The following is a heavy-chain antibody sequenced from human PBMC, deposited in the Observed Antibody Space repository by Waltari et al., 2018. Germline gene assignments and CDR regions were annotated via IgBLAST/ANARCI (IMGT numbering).Heavy chain of an antibody. CDR3: ARVLRDSPSIAARPGAFDI. D-gene: IGHD6-6*01. CDR2: INPNSGGT. J-gene: IGHJ3*02. V-gene: IGHV1-2*02. Sequence: QVQLVQSGAEVKKPGASVKVSCKASGYTFTGYYMHWVRQAPGQGLEWMGWINPNSGGTNYAQKFQGRVTMTRDTSISTAYMELSRLRSDDTAVYYCARVLRDSPSIAARPGAFDIWGQGTMVTVSS. CDR1: GYTFTGYY.